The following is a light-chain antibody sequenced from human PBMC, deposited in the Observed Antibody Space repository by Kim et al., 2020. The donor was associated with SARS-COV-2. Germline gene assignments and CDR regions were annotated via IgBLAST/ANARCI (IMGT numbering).Light chain of an antibody. Sequence: DIQMTQSPSSLSASVGDRVTITCRAGQSISTYLNWYQQKPGKAPNLLIYAASTLQSGVPSRFSGRGSGTDFTLTISSLQPEDFATYYCQQGYSTPRLTFGGGTKLEI. CDR1: QSISTY. J-gene: IGKJ4*01. V-gene: IGKV1-39*01. CDR2: AAS. CDR3: QQGYSTPRLT.